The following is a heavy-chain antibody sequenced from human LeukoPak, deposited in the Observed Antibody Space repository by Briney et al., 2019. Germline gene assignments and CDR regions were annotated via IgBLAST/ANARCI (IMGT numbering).Heavy chain of an antibody. Sequence: GGSLRLSCAASGFTFDDYAMHWVRQAPGKGLEWVSGISWNSGSIGYADSVKGRFTISRDNAKNSLYLQMNSLRAEDTALYYCAKGPLAGYSSSWYAYWGQGTLVTVSS. CDR1: GFTFDDYA. V-gene: IGHV3-9*01. CDR3: AKGPLAGYSSSWYAY. CDR2: ISWNSGSI. J-gene: IGHJ4*02. D-gene: IGHD6-13*01.